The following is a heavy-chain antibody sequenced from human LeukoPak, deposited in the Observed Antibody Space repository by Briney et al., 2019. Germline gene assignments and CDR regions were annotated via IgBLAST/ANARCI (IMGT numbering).Heavy chain of an antibody. CDR2: VYPGDSDT. D-gene: IGHD2-15*01. CDR3: ARLPGFVPYCSGGSCYYKAYHWYFDL. Sequence: GESLKISCKGSGYSFTSYWIGWVRQMPGKGLEWMGIVYPGDSDTRYSPSFQGQVTISADKSISTAYLQWSSLKASDTAMYYCARLPGFVPYCSGGSCYYKAYHWYFDLWGRGTLVTVSS. CDR1: GYSFTSYW. J-gene: IGHJ2*01. V-gene: IGHV5-51*01.